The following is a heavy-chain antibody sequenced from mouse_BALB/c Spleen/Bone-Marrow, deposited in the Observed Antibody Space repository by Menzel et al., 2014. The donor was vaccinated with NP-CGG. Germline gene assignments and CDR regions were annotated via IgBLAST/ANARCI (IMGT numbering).Heavy chain of an antibody. V-gene: IGHV5-17*02. CDR3: ARSGITTGSYWYFDI. D-gene: IGHD1-1*01. Sequence: EVNVVESGGGLVQPGGSRKLSCAASGFTFXGFGMHWVRQAPEKGLEWVAYISRGSCTIYYADTVKGRFTISRDNPKNTLFLQMTSLRSEDTAMYYCARSGITTGSYWYFDIWGAGTTVTVSS. CDR1: GFTFXGFG. CDR2: ISRGSCTI. J-gene: IGHJ1*01.